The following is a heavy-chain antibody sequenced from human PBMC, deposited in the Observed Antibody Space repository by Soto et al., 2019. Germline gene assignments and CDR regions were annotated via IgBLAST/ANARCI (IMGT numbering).Heavy chain of an antibody. CDR1: GGSFTSNNW. D-gene: IGHD1-7*01. CDR3: ASRDPGTSVDY. CDR2: IYRTGST. J-gene: IGHJ4*02. Sequence: SETLSLTCAVSGGSFTSNNWWTWVRQPPGRGLEWIGEIYRTGSTNYNPSLKSRATISLDKSENQFSLKVTSLTAADTAVYYCASRDPGTSVDYWGQGTLVTVSS. V-gene: IGHV4-4*02.